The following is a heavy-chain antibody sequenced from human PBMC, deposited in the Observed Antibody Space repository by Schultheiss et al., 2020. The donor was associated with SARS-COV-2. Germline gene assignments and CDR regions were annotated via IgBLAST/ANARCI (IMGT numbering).Heavy chain of an antibody. CDR2: INHRGTT. CDR1: GGSFSGYY. V-gene: IGHV4-34*01. J-gene: IGHJ5*02. D-gene: IGHD3-10*01. CDR3: ARSHRRGWFDP. Sequence: SQTLLLTCAVYGGSFSGYYWSWIRQPPGKGLEWIGEINHRGTTNYNPSLRSRVTISVDTSKNQFSLKLNSVTAADTAVYYCARSHRRGWFDPWGQGTLVTVSS.